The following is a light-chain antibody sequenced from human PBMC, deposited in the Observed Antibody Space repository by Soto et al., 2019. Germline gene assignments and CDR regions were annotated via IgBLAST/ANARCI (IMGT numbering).Light chain of an antibody. Sequence: QAVVTQPPSMSGAPGQRVTMSCTGSSSNLGAGYDVHWYQRLPGAAPKLLIYDNTHRPSGVPNRFSGSKSGTSASLAITGLQAEDEADYYCQSYDSGLSGHWVFGGGTKVTVL. CDR2: DNT. CDR3: QSYDSGLSGHWV. J-gene: IGLJ3*02. CDR1: SSNLGAGYD. V-gene: IGLV1-40*01.